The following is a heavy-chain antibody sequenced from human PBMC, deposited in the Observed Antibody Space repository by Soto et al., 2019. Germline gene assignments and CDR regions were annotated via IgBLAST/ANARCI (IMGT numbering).Heavy chain of an antibody. Sequence: EVQLLESGGGLVQPGGSLRLSCAASGFTFSSYAMSWVRQAPGKGLEWVSAISGSGGSTYYADSVKGRFTISRDNSKNTLDLQMNSPRAEDTAVYYCAKGPPNCRGGRCYSGADYWGQGTLVTVSS. CDR1: GFTFSSYA. D-gene: IGHD2-15*01. CDR2: ISGSGGST. J-gene: IGHJ4*02. V-gene: IGHV3-23*01. CDR3: AKGPPNCRGGRCYSGADY.